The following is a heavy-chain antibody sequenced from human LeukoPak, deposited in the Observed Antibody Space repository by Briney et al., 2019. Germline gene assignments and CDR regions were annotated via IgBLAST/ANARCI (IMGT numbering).Heavy chain of an antibody. CDR2: INANNGDT. D-gene: IGHD6-13*01. CDR1: GYTFTGYY. Sequence: ASVKVSCMASGYTFTGYYMYWVRQAPGQGLEWMGWINANNGDTEYARKFQGRVTMTRDTSINSAHMELKNLASDDTAVYYCARGGSSSWSSPRWYLDLWGRGTLVTVSS. V-gene: IGHV1-2*02. J-gene: IGHJ2*01. CDR3: ARGGSSSWSSPRWYLDL.